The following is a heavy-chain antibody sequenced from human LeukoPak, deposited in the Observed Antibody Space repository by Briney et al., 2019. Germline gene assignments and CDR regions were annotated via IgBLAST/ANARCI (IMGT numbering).Heavy chain of an antibody. CDR2: IYTSGST. V-gene: IGHV4-61*02. Sequence: PSQTLSLTCTVSGGSISSGSYYWSWIRQPAGKGLEWIGRIYTSGSTNYNPSLKSRVTISVDTSKNQFSLKLSSVTAADTAVYYCARESADYSSSWFGSYWGQRTLVTVSS. CDR3: ARESADYSSSWFGSY. D-gene: IGHD6-13*01. CDR1: GGSISSGSYY. J-gene: IGHJ4*02.